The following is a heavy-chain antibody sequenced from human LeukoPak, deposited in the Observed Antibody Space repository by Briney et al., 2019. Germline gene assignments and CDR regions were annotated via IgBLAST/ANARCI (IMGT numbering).Heavy chain of an antibody. V-gene: IGHV1-18*01. Sequence: ASVKVSCKASGYTFTSYGSSWVRQAPGQGLEWMGWISAYNGNTNYAQKLQGRVTMTTDTYTSTAYMELRSLRSDDTAVYYCARLGIAAWIPHYFDYWGQGTLVTVSS. CDR1: GYTFTSYG. D-gene: IGHD6-13*01. CDR3: ARLGIAAWIPHYFDY. J-gene: IGHJ4*02. CDR2: ISAYNGNT.